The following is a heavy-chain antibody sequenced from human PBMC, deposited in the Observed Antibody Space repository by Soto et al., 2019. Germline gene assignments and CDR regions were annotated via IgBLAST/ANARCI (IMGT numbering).Heavy chain of an antibody. Sequence: EVQLLESGGGLVQPGGSLRLSCAASGFTFSSYAMSWVRQAPGKGLEWVSAISGSGGSTYYADSVKGRFTISRDNSKNTLYLQMNSLRAEDTAVYYCAKSLSGLGLLWFGELFPPFDYWGQGTLVTVSS. V-gene: IGHV3-23*01. CDR3: AKSLSGLGLLWFGELFPPFDY. D-gene: IGHD3-10*01. CDR1: GFTFSSYA. J-gene: IGHJ4*02. CDR2: ISGSGGST.